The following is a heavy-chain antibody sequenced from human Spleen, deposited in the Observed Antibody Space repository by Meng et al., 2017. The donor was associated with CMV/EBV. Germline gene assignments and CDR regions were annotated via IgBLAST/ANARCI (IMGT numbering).Heavy chain of an antibody. D-gene: IGHD2-2*01. CDR1: GYTFTGYY. CDR3: ARNLDFWDQLPVWGMDV. V-gene: IGHV1-2*02. Sequence: ASVKVSCKASGYTFTGYYMHWVRQAPGQGLEWMGWTNPNSGGTNYAQKFQGRVTMTRETSISTAYMELSRLRSDDTAVYYCARNLDFWDQLPVWGMDVWGQGTTVTVSS. J-gene: IGHJ6*02. CDR2: TNPNSGGT.